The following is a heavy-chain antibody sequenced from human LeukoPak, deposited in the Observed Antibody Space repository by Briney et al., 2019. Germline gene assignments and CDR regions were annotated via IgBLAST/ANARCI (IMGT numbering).Heavy chain of an antibody. V-gene: IGHV4-31*03. J-gene: IGHJ4*02. D-gene: IGHD3-22*01. CDR1: GGSITSGDYY. CDR3: ARAPENHYDSSGYFDY. CDR2: IYFSGTT. Sequence: SQTLSLTCIVSGGSITSGDYYWCWIRQHPGKGLEWIGYIYFSGTTYYNPSLKSRVTISIDTSENHFSLRLSSVTAADTAVYYCARAPENHYDSSGYFDYWGQGTLVTVSS.